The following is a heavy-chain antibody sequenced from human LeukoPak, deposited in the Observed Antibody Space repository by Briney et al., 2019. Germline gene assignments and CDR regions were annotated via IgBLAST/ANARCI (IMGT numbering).Heavy chain of an antibody. Sequence: GRSPRLSCEASGFTFSYYGMHWVRQAPGKGLEWVAVIWYDGSNKYYADSVKGRFTISRDNSKNTLYLQMNNLKAEDTAVYYCARDPGSSWYVDYWGQGTLVTVSS. CDR2: IWYDGSNK. D-gene: IGHD6-13*01. J-gene: IGHJ4*02. V-gene: IGHV3-33*01. CDR1: GFTFSYYG. CDR3: ARDPGSSWYVDY.